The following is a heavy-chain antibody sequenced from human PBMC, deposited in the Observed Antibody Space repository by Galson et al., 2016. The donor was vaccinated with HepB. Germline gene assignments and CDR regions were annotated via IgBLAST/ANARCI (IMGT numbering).Heavy chain of an antibody. CDR1: GYTFTNYA. CDR3: ARVRIRYFDWLSQFDSNVFDI. Sequence: SVTVSCKASGYTFTNYAMNWVRQAPGQGLEWLGWINTNTENPTYAQGFTGRFVFSLDTSVSTAYLQISSLGADDTAIYYCARVRIRYFDWLSQFDSNVFDIWGQGTMVTVSS. CDR2: INTNTENP. D-gene: IGHD3-9*01. V-gene: IGHV7-4-1*02. J-gene: IGHJ3*02.